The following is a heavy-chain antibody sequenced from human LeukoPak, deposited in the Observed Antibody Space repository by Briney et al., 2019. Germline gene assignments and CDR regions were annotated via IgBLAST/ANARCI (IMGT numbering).Heavy chain of an antibody. Sequence: GGSLRLSCAASGFTFSSYAMDWVRQAPGKGLEWVAVISYDGSNKYYADSVKGRFTISRDNSKNTLHLQMNSLRAEDTALYYCARDLLPYNWNDYFDYWGQGTLVTVS. D-gene: IGHD1-20*01. V-gene: IGHV3-30-3*01. CDR3: ARDLLPYNWNDYFDY. CDR2: ISYDGSNK. J-gene: IGHJ4*02. CDR1: GFTFSSYA.